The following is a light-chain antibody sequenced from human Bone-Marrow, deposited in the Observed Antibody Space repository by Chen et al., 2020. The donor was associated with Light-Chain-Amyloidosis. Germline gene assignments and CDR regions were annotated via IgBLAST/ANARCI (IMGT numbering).Light chain of an antibody. Sequence: EIVLTQSPGTRSLSPGERATLSCRASQSVSNSYLAWYQQKPGQAPRLVMYGASRRTTGIPDRFSGSGSGTDFTLTISTLEPEDFAVYYCQQYGSSPFTFGPGTKVDIK. CDR3: QQYGSSPFT. V-gene: IGKV3-20*01. CDR2: GAS. CDR1: QSVSNSY. J-gene: IGKJ3*01.